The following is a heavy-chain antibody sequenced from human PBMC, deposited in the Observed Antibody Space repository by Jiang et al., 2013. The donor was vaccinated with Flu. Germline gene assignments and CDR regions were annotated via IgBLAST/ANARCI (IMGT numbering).Heavy chain of an antibody. J-gene: IGHJ4*02. D-gene: IGHD3-10*01. CDR3: ARDLSTYYGSGSYYNVGYYFDY. CDR1: GGSISSGDYY. V-gene: IGHV4-30-4*01. CDR2: SITWEH. Sequence: TCTVSGGSISSGDYYWSWIRQPPGKAGSGLGTSITWEHLLQPSLKSRVTISVDTSKNQFSLKLSSVTAADTAVYYCARDLSTYYGSGSYYNVGYYFDYWGQGTLVTVSS.